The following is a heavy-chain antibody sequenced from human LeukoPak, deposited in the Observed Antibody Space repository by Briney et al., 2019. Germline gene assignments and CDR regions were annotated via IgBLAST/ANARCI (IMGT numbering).Heavy chain of an antibody. CDR1: GFTFSSYA. Sequence: GASLRLSCAASGFTFSSYAMSWVRQAPGKGLEWVSAISGSGGTTYYADSVKGRFTISRDNSKNTLYLQMNSLRAEDTAVYYCAKRYDSSNCSDYWGQGTLVTLST. V-gene: IGHV3-23*01. CDR3: AKRYDSSNCSDY. CDR2: ISGSGGTT. J-gene: IGHJ4*02. D-gene: IGHD3-22*01.